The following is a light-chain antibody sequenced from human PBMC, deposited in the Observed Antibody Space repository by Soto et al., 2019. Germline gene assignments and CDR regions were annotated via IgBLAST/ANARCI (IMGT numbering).Light chain of an antibody. CDR3: QHYDNLPPFT. J-gene: IGKJ3*01. CDR2: GAS. V-gene: IGKV1-33*01. Sequence: DIQMTQSPSALSASVGARVSITCQASQDIRTSLSWFQQKPGRAPKLLIYGASHLETGVPSRFRGSGSGTDFTFTISSLQPEDIATYYCQHYDNLPPFTFGPGTKVDI. CDR1: QDIRTS.